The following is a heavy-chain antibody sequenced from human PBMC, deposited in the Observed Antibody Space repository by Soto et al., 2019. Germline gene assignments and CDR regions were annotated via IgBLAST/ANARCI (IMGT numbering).Heavy chain of an antibody. CDR2: IYHSGST. V-gene: IGHV4-30-2*01. CDR1: GGSISSGGYS. Sequence: QLQLQESGSGVVKPSQTLSLTCAVSGGSISSGGYSWSWIRQPPGKGLEWIGYIYHSGSTYYNPSLKSRVTISVDRSKNQFSLKLSSVTAADTAVYYCVRVPGLWGRGTLVTVSS. J-gene: IGHJ2*01. CDR3: VRVPGL.